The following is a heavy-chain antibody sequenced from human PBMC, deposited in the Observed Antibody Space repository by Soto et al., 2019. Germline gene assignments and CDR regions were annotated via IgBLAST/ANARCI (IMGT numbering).Heavy chain of an antibody. CDR3: ARDKDRLQLGGNYYFILDV. CDR1: GGTFRTSA. CDR2: IMPVFRRP. J-gene: IGHJ6*02. D-gene: IGHD1-1*01. Sequence: QVQLVQSGAEVKKPGSSVKVSCKASGGTFRTSAISWVRQAPGQGLEWVGGIMPVFRRPKYAQNFQDRVTMTADESTSTAYMELNSLRSYDTAVYYCARDKDRLQLGGNYYFILDVLGQGTAVTVSS. V-gene: IGHV1-69*12.